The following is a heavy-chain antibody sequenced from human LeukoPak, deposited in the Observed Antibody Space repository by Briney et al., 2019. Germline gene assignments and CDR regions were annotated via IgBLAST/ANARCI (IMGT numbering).Heavy chain of an antibody. CDR2: IYYSGST. J-gene: IGHJ4*02. CDR3: ARRDDYEVYFDY. CDR1: GGSISSYY. Sequence: SETLSLTCTVSGGSISSYYWSWIRQPPGKGQEWIGYIYYSGSTNYNPSLKSRVTISVDTSKNQFSLRLNSVTAADTAMYYCARRDDYEVYFDYWGQGTLVTVSS. D-gene: IGHD4-17*01. V-gene: IGHV4-59*01.